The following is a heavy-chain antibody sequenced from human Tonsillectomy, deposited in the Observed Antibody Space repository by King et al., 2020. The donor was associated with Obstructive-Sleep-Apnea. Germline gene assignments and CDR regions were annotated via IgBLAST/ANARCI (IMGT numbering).Heavy chain of an antibody. CDR2: IYYTGST. D-gene: IGHD3-16*01. CDR3: AEGMITLTH. J-gene: IGHJ1*01. CDR1: GGSISTYY. V-gene: IGHV4-59*01. Sequence: QLQESGPGLVKPSETLSLTCTVSGGSISTYYWSWIRPPPGKGLEWIGYIYYTGSTNYNPSLKSRVTISVDTSKNQFSLNLSSVTAADTAVYYCAEGMITLTHWGQGTLVTVSS.